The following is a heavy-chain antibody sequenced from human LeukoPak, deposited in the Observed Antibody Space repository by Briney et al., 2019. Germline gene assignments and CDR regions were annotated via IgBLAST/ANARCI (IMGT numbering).Heavy chain of an antibody. CDR2: ISSSGSTI. CDR1: GFTFSDYY. Sequence: GGSLRLSCAASGFTFSDYYMSWIRQAPGKGLEWVSYISSSGSTIYYADSVKGRFTISRDNAKNSLYLQMNSLRAEDTAVYYCARDREDIVVVPAAEDYYYYCYMDVWGKGTTVTVSS. D-gene: IGHD2-2*01. J-gene: IGHJ6*03. CDR3: ARDREDIVVVPAAEDYYYYCYMDV. V-gene: IGHV3-11*04.